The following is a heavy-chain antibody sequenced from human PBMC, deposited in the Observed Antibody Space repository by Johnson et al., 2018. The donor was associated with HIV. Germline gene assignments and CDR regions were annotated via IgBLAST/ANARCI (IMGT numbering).Heavy chain of an antibody. CDR1: GFTFSSYG. V-gene: IGHV3-33*06. J-gene: IGHJ3*02. D-gene: IGHD6-6*01. Sequence: VQLVESGGGVVQPGRSLRLSCAASGFTFSSYGMHWVRQAPGKGLEWVAVIWYDGNNKYYADSVKGRFTISRDNSKNTLYLKMNSLRAEDTAVYSCAKDMWGAARGAFDIWGQGTMVTVSS. CDR3: AKDMWGAARGAFDI. CDR2: IWYDGNNK.